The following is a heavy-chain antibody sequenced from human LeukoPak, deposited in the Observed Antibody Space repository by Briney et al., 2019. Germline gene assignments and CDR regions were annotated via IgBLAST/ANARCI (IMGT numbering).Heavy chain of an antibody. D-gene: IGHD4-17*01. CDR2: IYYSGST. CDR1: GGSIRTYY. Sequence: SETLSLTCTVSGGSIRTYYWSWIRQPPGKGLEWIGYIYYSGSTNYNPSLKSRVTISVDTSKNQFSLKLSSVTAADTAVYYCARRRGGDYGMYYYYYMDVWGKGTTVTVSS. V-gene: IGHV4-59*01. J-gene: IGHJ6*03. CDR3: ARRRGGDYGMYYYYYMDV.